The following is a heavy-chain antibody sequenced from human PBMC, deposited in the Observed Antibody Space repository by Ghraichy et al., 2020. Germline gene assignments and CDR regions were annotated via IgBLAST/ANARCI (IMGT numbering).Heavy chain of an antibody. CDR1: GFTFSSYA. CDR2: ISGSGGST. Sequence: GGSPRLSCAASGFTFSSYAMSWVRQAPGKGLEWVSAISGSGGSTYYADSVKGRFTISRDNSKNTLYLQMNSLRAEDTAVYYCAKVSLGGSYLGYFDYWGQGTLVTVSS. CDR3: AKVSLGGSYLGYFDY. V-gene: IGHV3-23*01. D-gene: IGHD1-26*01. J-gene: IGHJ4*02.